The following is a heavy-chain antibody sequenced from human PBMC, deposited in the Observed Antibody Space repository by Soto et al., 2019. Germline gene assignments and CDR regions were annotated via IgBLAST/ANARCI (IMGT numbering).Heavy chain of an antibody. CDR2: ISYDGSNK. CDR3: AKIWTDWVGIDY. D-gene: IGHD1-1*01. V-gene: IGHV3-30*18. Sequence: GGSLRLSCAASGFTFSIYGMHWVRQAPGKGLEWVAVISYDGSNKYYADSVKGRFTISRDNSKNTLYLQMNSLRAEDTAVYYCAKIWTDWVGIDYRGQATRVTVAS. CDR1: GFTFSIYG. J-gene: IGHJ4*02.